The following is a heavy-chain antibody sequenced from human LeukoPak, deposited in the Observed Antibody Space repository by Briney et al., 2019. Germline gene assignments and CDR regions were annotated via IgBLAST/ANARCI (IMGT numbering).Heavy chain of an antibody. D-gene: IGHD1-26*01. Sequence: GEYLKISCKGSGYSFTSYWIGWVRQMPGKGLEWMGIIYPGDSDTRYSPSFQGQVTISADKSISTAYLQWSSLKASDTAMYYCASLGVGATTGGWFDPWGQGTLVTVSS. J-gene: IGHJ5*02. CDR1: GYSFTSYW. V-gene: IGHV5-51*01. CDR2: IYPGDSDT. CDR3: ASLGVGATTGGWFDP.